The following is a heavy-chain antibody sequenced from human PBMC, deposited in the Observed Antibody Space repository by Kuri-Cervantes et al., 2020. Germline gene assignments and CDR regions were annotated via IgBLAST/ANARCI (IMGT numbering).Heavy chain of an antibody. D-gene: IGHD2-15*01. CDR2: ISSSSSYI. J-gene: IGHJ2*01. CDR1: GFTFSNSD. V-gene: IGHV3-21*03. CDR3: ARDTVVVAATPRWYFDL. Sequence: GGSLRLSCAASGFTFSNSDMNWVRQAPGKGLEWVSSISSSSSYIYYADSVKGRFTISRDNAKNSLYLQMNSLRAEDTAVYYCARDTVVVAATPRWYFDLWGRGTLVTVSS.